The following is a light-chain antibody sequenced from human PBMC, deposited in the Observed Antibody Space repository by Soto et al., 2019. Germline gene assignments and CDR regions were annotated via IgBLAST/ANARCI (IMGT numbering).Light chain of an antibody. CDR1: SYNIGAGYD. CDR2: DDN. J-gene: IGLJ2*01. Sequence: QSVLTQPPSVSGAPGQRVTISCAGSSYNIGAGYDVNWYRQLPGRAPKLLIYDDNNRPSGVPDRFSGSKSATSASLAITGLQAEDEVNYYCQSSDSSLSGSVVFGGGTKLTVL. CDR3: QSSDSSLSGSVV. V-gene: IGLV1-40*01.